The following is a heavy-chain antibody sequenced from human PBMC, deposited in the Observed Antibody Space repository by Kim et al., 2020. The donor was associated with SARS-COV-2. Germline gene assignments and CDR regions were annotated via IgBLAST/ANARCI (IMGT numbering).Heavy chain of an antibody. Sequence: GGSLRLSCAASGFGFSTYAMNWVRQALGKGLQWVSGTSGRGSSSYYTDSVKGRFTISRDNSNNTVYLQMNSLRADDTAIYYCARGSAGNGHYYFYYWGKG. V-gene: IGHV3-23*01. CDR2: TSGRGSSS. J-gene: IGHJ4*02. D-gene: IGHD6-25*01. CDR1: GFGFSTYA. CDR3: ARGSAGNGHYYFYY.